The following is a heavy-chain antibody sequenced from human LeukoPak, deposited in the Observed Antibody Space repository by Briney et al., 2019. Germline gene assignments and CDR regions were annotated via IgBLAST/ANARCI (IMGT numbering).Heavy chain of an antibody. D-gene: IGHD4-17*01. V-gene: IGHV4-31*03. J-gene: IGHJ3*02. CDR1: GGSISSGGYY. CDR2: IYYSGST. CDR3: ARVKGGLRMYAFDI. Sequence: PSETLSLTCTVSGGSISSGGYYWSWIREHPGKGLEWIVYIYYSGSTYYNPSLKSRVTISVDTSKNQFSLKLSSVTAADTAVYYCARVKGGLRMYAFDIWGQGTMVTVSS.